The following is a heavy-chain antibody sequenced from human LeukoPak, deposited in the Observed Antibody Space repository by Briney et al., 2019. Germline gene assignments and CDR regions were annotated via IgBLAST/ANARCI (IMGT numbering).Heavy chain of an antibody. J-gene: IGHJ4*02. V-gene: IGHV3-23*01. CDR1: GFTFSSYS. CDR2: MSGRGDTS. CDR3: AKLAGIRGWFVYYFDY. D-gene: IGHD6-19*01. Sequence: GGSLRLSCAASGFTFSSYSMNWVRQAPGKGLEWVAGMSGRGDTSYYADSVKGRFTISRDNSKNTLFLQRNSLRAEVTAVYYCAKLAGIRGWFVYYFDYWGQGTLVTVS.